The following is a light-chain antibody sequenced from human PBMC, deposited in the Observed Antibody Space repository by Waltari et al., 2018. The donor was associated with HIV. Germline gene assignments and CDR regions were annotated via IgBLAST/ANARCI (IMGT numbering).Light chain of an antibody. V-gene: IGKV3-11*01. CDR2: DAA. J-gene: IGKJ4*01. CDR3: QQRSRKLT. Sequence: EIVLTQSPATLSFSPGERATLFCRASQRVSSYLAVYQQKPGQAPRLHIYDAANSATCIPARFSGSGSGTDFTLTISCLEPEDFAFYYCQQRSRKLTFGGGTKVEVK. CDR1: QRVSSY.